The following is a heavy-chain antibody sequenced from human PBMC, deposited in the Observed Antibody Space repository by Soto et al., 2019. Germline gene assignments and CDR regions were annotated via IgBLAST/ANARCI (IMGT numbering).Heavy chain of an antibody. J-gene: IGHJ1*01. CDR2: IYWDGDT. CDR3: AQYVWAAYYLVS. V-gene: IGHV2-5*02. D-gene: IGHD3-16*01. Sequence: QITLKASGPMLVKPTQTLTLTCTFSGFSLSTDGVGVGWIRQPPGKPLDWLALIYWDGDTRYSPSLKSKLTIHKDNSKTHVVLAMADMYPLDTATYSCAQYVWAAYYLVSWGQGTLVTVSS. CDR1: GFSLSTDGVG.